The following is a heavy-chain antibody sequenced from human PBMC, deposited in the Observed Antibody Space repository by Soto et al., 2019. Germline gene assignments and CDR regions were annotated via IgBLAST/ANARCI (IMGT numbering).Heavy chain of an antibody. CDR2: IYYSGST. CDR3: ARQVPAAIRLGWFDP. J-gene: IGHJ5*02. CDR1: AGSISRSTYY. Sequence: NPSETLSLTCTVSAGSISRSTYYWGWIRQPPGKGLEWIGSIYYSGSTYYRPSLKSRVTISVNTSKNQFSLKLSSVTAADTAVYYCARQVPAAIRLGWFDPWGQGTLVTVSS. V-gene: IGHV4-39*01. D-gene: IGHD2-2*02.